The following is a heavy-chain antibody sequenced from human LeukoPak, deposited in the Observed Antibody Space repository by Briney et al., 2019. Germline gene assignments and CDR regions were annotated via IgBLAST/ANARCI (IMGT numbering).Heavy chain of an antibody. CDR3: ARWAYGGYVGFDY. Sequence: SETLSITCTVSGGSISNHFWTWIRQPPGKGLEWIGYIFYSGNATYNPSLRSRVTISVDTSKNQFSLNLSSVIVADTAVYYCARWAYGGYVGFDYWGQGTLVTVSS. J-gene: IGHJ4*02. CDR1: GGSISNHF. V-gene: IGHV4-59*11. CDR2: IFYSGNA. D-gene: IGHD5-12*01.